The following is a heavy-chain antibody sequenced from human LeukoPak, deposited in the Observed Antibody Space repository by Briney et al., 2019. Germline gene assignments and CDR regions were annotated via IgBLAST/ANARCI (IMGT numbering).Heavy chain of an antibody. CDR1: GFTFSSYA. D-gene: IGHD6-19*01. J-gene: IGHJ5*02. Sequence: WGSLRLSCAASGFTFSSYAMSWVRQATGKGLEWVSAISGSGGSTYYADSVKGRFTLSRDNSKNKLYLQMNSLRSDDTAVYFCAKDPQTIAVASGWFDPWDQGTLVTVSS. CDR2: ISGSGGST. CDR3: AKDPQTIAVASGWFDP. V-gene: IGHV3-23*01.